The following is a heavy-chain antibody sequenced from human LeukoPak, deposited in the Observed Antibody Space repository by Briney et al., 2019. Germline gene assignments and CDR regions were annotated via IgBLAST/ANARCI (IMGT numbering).Heavy chain of an antibody. CDR3: ARGRGGDYGGNSGHFDY. D-gene: IGHD4-23*01. Sequence: PGGSLRLSCAASGFTFKLYWMHWVRQVPGKRPVWVSRINDDGSDTIYADSVRGRFTISRDDAKNTVYLQMNNLRAEDTAVYYCARGRGGDYGGNSGHFDYWGQGTLVTVSS. J-gene: IGHJ4*02. V-gene: IGHV3-74*01. CDR1: GFTFKLYW. CDR2: INDDGSDT.